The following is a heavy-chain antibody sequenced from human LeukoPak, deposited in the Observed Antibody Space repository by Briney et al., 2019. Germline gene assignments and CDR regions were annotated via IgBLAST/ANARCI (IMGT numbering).Heavy chain of an antibody. CDR1: GFIFSDSP. D-gene: IGHD1-26*01. CDR2: IRSKGDNYAT. J-gene: IGHJ3*02. V-gene: IGHV3-73*01. CDR3: SRVNPSSGSYYDAFDI. Sequence: GGSLRLSCAASGFIFSDSPMHSVRQASGEGLEWGGRIRSKGDNYATAYAASVQGRSTISRADSKNTAYLQMNTLKTEDTAVYYCSRVNPSSGSYYDAFDIWGQGTMVTVSS.